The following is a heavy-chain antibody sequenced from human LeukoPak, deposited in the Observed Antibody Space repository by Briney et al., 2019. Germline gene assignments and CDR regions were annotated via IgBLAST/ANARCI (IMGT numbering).Heavy chain of an antibody. J-gene: IGHJ5*02. Sequence: PSETLSLTCTVSGGSIITYYWSWIRQPPGKGLEWIGYIYYSGSTNYNPSLKSRVTISVDTSKNQFSLKLSSVTAADTAVYYCARDLGGSGSYYNLWGQGTLVTVSS. CDR2: IYYSGST. V-gene: IGHV4-59*12. CDR1: GGSIITYY. D-gene: IGHD3-10*01. CDR3: ARDLGGSGSYYNL.